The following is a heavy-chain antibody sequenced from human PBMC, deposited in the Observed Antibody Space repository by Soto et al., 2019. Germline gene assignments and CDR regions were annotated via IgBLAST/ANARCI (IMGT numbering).Heavy chain of an antibody. CDR3: ARGFYYGSGSYSIYFDY. CDR2: MNPNSGNT. CDR1: GYTFTSYD. V-gene: IGHV1-8*01. J-gene: IGHJ4*02. D-gene: IGHD3-10*01. Sequence: ASVKVSCKASGYTFTSYDINWVRQATGQGLEWMGWMNPNSGNTGYAQKFQGRVTMTRNTSISTAYMELSSLRSEDTAVYYCARGFYYGSGSYSIYFDYWGQGTPVTVSS.